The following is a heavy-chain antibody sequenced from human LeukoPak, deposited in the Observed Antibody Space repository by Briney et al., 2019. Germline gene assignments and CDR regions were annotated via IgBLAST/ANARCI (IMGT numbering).Heavy chain of an antibody. V-gene: IGHV1-46*01. J-gene: IGHJ4*02. CDR2: INPSSGST. CDR3: AREYGTGGLDY. D-gene: IGHD2-8*02. CDR1: GNTFITAQ. Sequence: ASVKVSCKASGNTFITAQMHWVRQAPGQRLEWMGIINPSSGSTSYAQKFQGRVTMTRDTSTGTIYMELSSLRSEDTALYYCAREYGTGGLDYWGQGTLVTVSS.